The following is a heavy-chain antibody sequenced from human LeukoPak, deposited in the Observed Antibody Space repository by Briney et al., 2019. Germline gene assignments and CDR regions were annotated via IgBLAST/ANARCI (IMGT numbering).Heavy chain of an antibody. Sequence: GGSLRLSCAASGFTFDDYAMLWVRQAPGKGLEWVSGISWNSGSIGYADSVKGRFTISRDNAKNSLYLQMNSLREEDTALYYCAKGPYYYDTSGYLDYWGQGTLVTVSS. V-gene: IGHV3-9*01. CDR2: ISWNSGSI. CDR3: AKGPYYYDTSGYLDY. D-gene: IGHD3-22*01. CDR1: GFTFDDYA. J-gene: IGHJ4*02.